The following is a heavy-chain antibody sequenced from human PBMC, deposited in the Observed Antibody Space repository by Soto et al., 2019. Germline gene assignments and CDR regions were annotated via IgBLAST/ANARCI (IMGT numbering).Heavy chain of an antibody. CDR3: AIGGNRYGTSASGVGGFDF. Sequence: PSETLSLTCTVYAVSISSSYRSWIRQSPGTGLEWIGYIYYTGTTNYNPSFKRRVTISLDTAKNQSSLNVNSLTTADTAVYFSAIGGNRYGTSASGVGGFDFWGQGTLVTVSS. CDR2: IYYTGTT. D-gene: IGHD2-8*01. V-gene: IGHV4-59*01. CDR1: AVSISSSY. J-gene: IGHJ4*02.